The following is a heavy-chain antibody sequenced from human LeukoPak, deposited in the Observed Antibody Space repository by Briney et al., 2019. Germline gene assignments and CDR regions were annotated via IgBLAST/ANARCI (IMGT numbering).Heavy chain of an antibody. CDR3: ARGDLSSGYYYVLDAFDI. D-gene: IGHD3-22*01. Sequence: ASVKVSCKASGGTFSSFAISWVRQAPGQGLEWMGGIIPIFGSANYAQKLQGRVTMTRNTSISTAYMELSSLRSEDTAVYYCARGDLSSGYYYVLDAFDIWGQGTMVTVSS. V-gene: IGHV1-69*05. CDR2: IIPIFGSA. J-gene: IGHJ3*02. CDR1: GGTFSSFA.